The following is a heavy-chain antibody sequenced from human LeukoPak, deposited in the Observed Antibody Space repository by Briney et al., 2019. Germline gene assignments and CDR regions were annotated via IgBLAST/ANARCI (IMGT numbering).Heavy chain of an antibody. CDR1: GGSFSSYY. CDR2: INHSGST. Sequence: SETLSLTCAVYGGSFSSYYWSWIRQPPGKGLEWIGDINHSGSTNYNPSLKSRVTISLDTSKNQFSLELSSVTAADTAVYYCAFSGGSGSYYNSPLDYWGQGTLVTVSS. CDR3: AFSGGSGSYYNSPLDY. V-gene: IGHV4-34*01. J-gene: IGHJ4*02. D-gene: IGHD3-10*01.